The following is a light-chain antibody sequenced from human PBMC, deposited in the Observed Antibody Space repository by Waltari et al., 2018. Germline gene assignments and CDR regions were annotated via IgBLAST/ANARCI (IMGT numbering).Light chain of an antibody. V-gene: IGKV3-20*01. Sequence: NVLSQSPGTLSLSPGEGATLSCRASQSVANSFLAWYQQKPGQAPRLLIHDASIRATGVPDRFSGSGSGTDFTLTISRLEPEDFAVYYCHQSGGSQRTFGGGTKLEIK. CDR1: QSVANSF. CDR3: HQSGGSQRT. CDR2: DAS. J-gene: IGKJ4*01.